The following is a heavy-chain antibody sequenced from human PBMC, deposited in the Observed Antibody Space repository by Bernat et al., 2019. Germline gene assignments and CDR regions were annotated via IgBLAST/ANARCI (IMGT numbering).Heavy chain of an antibody. Sequence: EVQLLESGGGLVQPGGSLRLSCAASGFTFSSYAMSWVRQAPGKGLEWVSAISGSGGSTYYADSVKGRFTISRNNSKNTLYLQMNSLIAEDTAVYYCAKGVVPSGGYVGRAPYYGMDVWGQGTTVTVSS. CDR3: AKGVVPSGGYVGRAPYYGMDV. CDR2: ISGSGGST. J-gene: IGHJ6*02. D-gene: IGHD1-26*01. CDR1: GFTFSSYA. V-gene: IGHV3-23*01.